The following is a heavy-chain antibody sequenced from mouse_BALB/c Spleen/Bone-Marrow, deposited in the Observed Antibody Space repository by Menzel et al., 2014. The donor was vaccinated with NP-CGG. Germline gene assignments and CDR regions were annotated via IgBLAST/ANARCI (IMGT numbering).Heavy chain of an antibody. CDR2: ILPGSGST. J-gene: IGHJ4*01. Sequence: VQLVESGAELMKPGASMKISCKATGYTFSSYWIEWVKQRPEHGLEWIGEILPGSGSTNYNERFKGKATFTADTSSNTAYMQLSSLTSEDSAVYYCARAYYVNYDAMDYWGQGTSVTVSS. CDR1: GYTFSSYW. V-gene: IGHV1-9*01. D-gene: IGHD2-10*01. CDR3: ARAYYVNYDAMDY.